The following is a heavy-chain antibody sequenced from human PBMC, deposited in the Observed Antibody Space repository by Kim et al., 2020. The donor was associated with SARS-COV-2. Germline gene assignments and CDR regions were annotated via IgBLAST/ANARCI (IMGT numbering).Heavy chain of an antibody. CDR3: ATDGAALDYYGMDV. Sequence: ARKFQGRVTMTEDTSTDTAYMELSSLRSEDTAVYYCATDGAALDYYGMDVWGQGTTVTVSS. J-gene: IGHJ6*02. V-gene: IGHV1-24*01. D-gene: IGHD5-18*01.